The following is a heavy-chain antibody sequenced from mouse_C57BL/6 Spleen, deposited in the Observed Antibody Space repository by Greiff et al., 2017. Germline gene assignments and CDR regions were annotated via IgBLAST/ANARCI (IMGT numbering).Heavy chain of an antibody. V-gene: IGHV1-76*01. CDR2: IYPGSGNT. J-gene: IGHJ1*03. CDR3: ARHYGSSLWYFDV. CDR1: GYTFTDYY. D-gene: IGHD1-1*01. Sequence: VQLHQSGAELVRPGASVKLSCKASGYTFTDYYINWVKQRPGQGLEWIARIYPGSGNTYYNEKFKGKATLTAEKSSSTAYMQLSSLTSEDSAVYFCARHYGSSLWYFDVWGTGTTVTVSS.